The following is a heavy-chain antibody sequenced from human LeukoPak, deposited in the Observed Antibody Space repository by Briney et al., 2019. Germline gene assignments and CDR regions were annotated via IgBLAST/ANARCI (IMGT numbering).Heavy chain of an antibody. CDR2: LGWNSGDI. CDR3: AKDDTFDI. V-gene: IGHV3-9*01. Sequence: PGRSLRLSCVVSGFSFGDYAMHWVRQAPGKGLEGVSGLGWNSGDIRYADSVKGRFTTSRDNAKNSLYLQMDSLRAEDTALYYCAKDDTFDIWGQGTMVTVSS. J-gene: IGHJ3*02. CDR1: GFSFGDYA.